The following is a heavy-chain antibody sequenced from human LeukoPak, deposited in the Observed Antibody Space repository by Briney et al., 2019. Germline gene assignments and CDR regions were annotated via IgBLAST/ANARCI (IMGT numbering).Heavy chain of an antibody. J-gene: IGHJ4*02. Sequence: SEALSLTCTVSGGSISGYYWSWIRPPPGKGLEWIGNIYDSGSSNYNPSLKSRVTISLDTSKNQFSLRLTSVTAADTAVYYCARAPNFDILTGYYFDYWGQGTLVTVPS. CDR3: ARAPNFDILTGYYFDY. CDR2: IYDSGSS. CDR1: GGSISGYY. D-gene: IGHD3-9*01. V-gene: IGHV4-59*01.